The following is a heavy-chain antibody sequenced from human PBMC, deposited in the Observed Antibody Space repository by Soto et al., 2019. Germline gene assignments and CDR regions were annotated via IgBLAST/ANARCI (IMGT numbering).Heavy chain of an antibody. CDR2: IYYSGST. Sequence: SETLSLTCTVSSASITSSRYYWNWIRQPPGKGLEWIGNIYYSGSTYYNPSVKSRVTISVDTSKNQFSLKLSSVTAADTAVYNCASIRFSITGAARGNWSAPGGQGTLVT. V-gene: IGHV4-39*01. CDR1: SASITSSRYY. J-gene: IGHJ5*02. CDR3: ASIRFSITGAARGNWSAP. D-gene: IGHD6-19*01.